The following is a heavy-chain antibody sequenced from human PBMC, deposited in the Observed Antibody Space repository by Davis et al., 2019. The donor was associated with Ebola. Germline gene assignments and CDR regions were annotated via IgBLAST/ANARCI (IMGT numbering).Heavy chain of an antibody. D-gene: IGHD3-3*01. J-gene: IGHJ6*04. CDR3: ARSGLSFGVVKYHYGMDA. CDR2: ISGSGGNT. V-gene: IGHV3-23*01. CDR1: GFTFSSYA. Sequence: GSLRLSCAASGFTFSSYAMTWVRQAPGKGLEWVSAISGSGGNTYYADSVKGRFTISRDNSKKTMYLQMNSLRGEDTAVYYCARSGLSFGVVKYHYGMDAWGKGTTVTVSS.